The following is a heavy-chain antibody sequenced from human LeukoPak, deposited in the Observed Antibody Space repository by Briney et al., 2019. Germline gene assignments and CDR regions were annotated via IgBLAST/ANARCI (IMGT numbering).Heavy chain of an antibody. CDR1: GYTFTSYG. D-gene: IGHD6-19*01. V-gene: IGHV1-18*01. J-gene: IGHJ4*02. CDR3: ARGGVPLAVAGGVDY. CDR2: ISAYNGNT. Sequence: ASVKVSCKASGYTFTSYGISWVRQAPGQGLEWMGGISAYNGNTNYAQKLQGRVTMTTDTSTSTAYMELRSLRSDDTAVYYCARGGVPLAVAGGVDYWGQGTLVTVSS.